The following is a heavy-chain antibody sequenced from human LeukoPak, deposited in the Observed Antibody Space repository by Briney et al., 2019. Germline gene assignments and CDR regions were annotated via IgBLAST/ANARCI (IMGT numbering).Heavy chain of an antibody. CDR1: GFTFGSYW. CDR2: IKQDGSEK. D-gene: IGHD2-2*01. J-gene: IGHJ6*03. Sequence: PGGSLRLSCAASGFTFGSYWMSWVRQAPGKGLEWVANIKQDGSEKYYVDSVKGRFTISRDNAKNSLYLQMNSLRAEDTAVYYCARALFGCSSTSCYRGYYYYYYMDVWGKGTTVTISS. V-gene: IGHV3-7*01. CDR3: ARALFGCSSTSCYRGYYYYYYMDV.